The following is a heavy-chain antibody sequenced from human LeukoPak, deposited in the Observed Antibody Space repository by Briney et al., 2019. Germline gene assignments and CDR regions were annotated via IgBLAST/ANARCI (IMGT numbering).Heavy chain of an antibody. D-gene: IGHD3-10*01. V-gene: IGHV5-51*01. CDR1: GYSFTSYW. CDR2: IYPGDSDT. J-gene: IGHJ3*02. Sequence: GESLKISCEGSGYSFTSYWIGWVRQMPGKGLEWMGIIYPGDSDTRYSPSFQGQVTISADKSISTAYLQWSSLKASDTAMYYCAITMVRGVTVGAFDNWGQGTMVTVSS. CDR3: AITMVRGVTVGAFDN.